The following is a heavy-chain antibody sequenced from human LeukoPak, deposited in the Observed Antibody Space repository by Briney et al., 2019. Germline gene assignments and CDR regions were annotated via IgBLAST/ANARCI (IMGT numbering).Heavy chain of an antibody. J-gene: IGHJ4*02. Sequence: SETLSLTCTVSGGSISSYYWSWIRQPAGKGLEWIGYIYYSGSTNYNPSLKSRVTISVDTSKNQFSLKLSSVTAADTAVYYCARDIAARLPYFDYWGQGTLVTVSS. CDR3: ARDIAARLPYFDY. CDR2: IYYSGST. CDR1: GGSISSYY. V-gene: IGHV4-59*01. D-gene: IGHD6-6*01.